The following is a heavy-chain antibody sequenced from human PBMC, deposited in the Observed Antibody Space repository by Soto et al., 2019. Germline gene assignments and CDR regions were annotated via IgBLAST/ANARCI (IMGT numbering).Heavy chain of an antibody. J-gene: IGHJ6*02. CDR3: AKGGIVVVPAASYGMDV. Sequence: QVQLVQSGAEVKKPGASVKVSCKASGYTFTGYYMHWVRQAPGQGLEWMGWINPNSGGTNYAQKFQGWVTMTRDTSXSXXYMELSRLRSDDTAVYYCAKGGIVVVPAASYGMDVWGQGTTVTVSS. D-gene: IGHD2-2*01. CDR1: GYTFTGYY. V-gene: IGHV1-2*04. CDR2: INPNSGGT.